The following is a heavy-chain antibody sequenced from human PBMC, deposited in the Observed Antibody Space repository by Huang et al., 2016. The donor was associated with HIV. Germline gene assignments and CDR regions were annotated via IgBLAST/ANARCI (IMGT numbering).Heavy chain of an antibody. Sequence: QVELVQSGAEVKRPGASVRVSCKAAGYIFTKYGIKWVRQAPGQGLEWMGWISAYNGNTNYAETFQGRVTLTRDTSATTAYMELRDVTSADTAVYYCARDHWYPLQNWFDLWGQGTLVTVSS. J-gene: IGHJ5*01. CDR3: ARDHWYPLQNWFDL. D-gene: IGHD1-1*01. V-gene: IGHV1-18*01. CDR2: ISAYNGNT. CDR1: GYIFTKYG.